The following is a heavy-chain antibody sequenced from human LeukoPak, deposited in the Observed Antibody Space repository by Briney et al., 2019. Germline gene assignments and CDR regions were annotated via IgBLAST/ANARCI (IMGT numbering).Heavy chain of an antibody. CDR3: ARDQAPYCTNGICYERQAYYFDY. D-gene: IGHD2-8*01. CDR1: GFTFTSYS. CDR2: IITINSHT. V-gene: IGHV3-21*01. J-gene: IGHJ4*02. Sequence: RGSLTLSWAVSGFTFTSYSIHWVRHAPGKGLGWVSSIITINSHTYYANSVKGRLTISRDNAKNSLYLRMNSLRVEDTAVYYCARDQAPYCTNGICYERQAYYFDYWGQGTLVTVSS.